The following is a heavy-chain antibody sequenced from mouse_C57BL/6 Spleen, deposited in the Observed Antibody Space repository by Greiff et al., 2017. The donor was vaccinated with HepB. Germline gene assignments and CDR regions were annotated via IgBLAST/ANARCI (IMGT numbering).Heavy chain of an antibody. Sequence: QVQLKQPGAELVKPGASVKLSCKASGYTFTSYTMHWVKQRPGQGLEWIGYINPSSGYTKYNQKFKDKATLTADKSSSTAYMQLSSLTSEDSAVYYCARGEGYDSYFDYWGQGTTLTVSS. CDR3: ARGEGYDSYFDY. CDR2: INPSSGYT. V-gene: IGHV1S26*01. J-gene: IGHJ2*01. CDR1: GYTFTSYT. D-gene: IGHD2-2*01.